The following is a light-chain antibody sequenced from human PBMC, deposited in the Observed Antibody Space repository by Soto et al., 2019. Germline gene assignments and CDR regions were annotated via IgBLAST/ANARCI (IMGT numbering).Light chain of an antibody. CDR1: QSVSSN. J-gene: IGKJ2*01. V-gene: IGKV3-15*01. CDR2: GAS. CDR3: QQYNNCPPYT. Sequence: EIVMTQSPATLSVSPGERATLSCRASQSVSSNLAWYQQKPGQAPRLLIYGASTRATGIPARFSGSGSGTVFTLAISSRQSEDFAVYYCQQYNNCPPYTFGQGTKLEIK.